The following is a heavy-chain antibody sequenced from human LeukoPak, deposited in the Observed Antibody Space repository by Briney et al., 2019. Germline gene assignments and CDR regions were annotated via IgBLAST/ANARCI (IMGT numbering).Heavy chain of an antibody. V-gene: IGHV3-23*01. Sequence: SGGSLRLSCTASGFTFRGYYMNWVRQPPGKGLEWVSSVDGGGSGTNYADFVKGRFTISRDNSKNTLYLQMNGLRAEDTAVYYCAKDRAGYTIEYFQHWGQGTLVTVSS. CDR2: VDGGGSGT. CDR1: GFTFRGYY. D-gene: IGHD5-24*01. J-gene: IGHJ1*01. CDR3: AKDRAGYTIEYFQH.